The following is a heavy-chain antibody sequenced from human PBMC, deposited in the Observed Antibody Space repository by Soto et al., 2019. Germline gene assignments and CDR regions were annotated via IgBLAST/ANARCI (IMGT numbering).Heavy chain of an antibody. Sequence: SGPTLVNPTRTLTLTCTFSGFSLSSKGMRVSWIRQPPGKALEWLARIDWDDDKFYSPSLRTRLTISKDTSKNQVVLTMTNVDPKDTATYYCARSPGGFTVATYFFDYWGQGTLVTSPQ. V-gene: IGHV2-70*04. CDR2: IDWDDDK. CDR3: ARSPGGFTVATYFFDY. D-gene: IGHD4-17*01. J-gene: IGHJ4*02. CDR1: GFSLSSKGMR.